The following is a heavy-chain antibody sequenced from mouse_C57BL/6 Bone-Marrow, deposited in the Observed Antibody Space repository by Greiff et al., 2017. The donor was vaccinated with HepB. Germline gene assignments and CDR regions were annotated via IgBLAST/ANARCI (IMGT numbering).Heavy chain of an antibody. V-gene: IGHV1-82*01. CDR3: ARGRNYDYLFDY. J-gene: IGHJ2*01. CDR2: IYPGDGDT. Sequence: QVQLQQSGPELVKPGASVKISCKASGYAFSSSWMNWVKQRPGKGLEWIGRIYPGDGDTNYNGKFKGKATLTADKSSSPAYMQLSSLTSEDSAVYFCARGRNYDYLFDYWGQGTTLTVSS. D-gene: IGHD2-4*01. CDR1: GYAFSSSW.